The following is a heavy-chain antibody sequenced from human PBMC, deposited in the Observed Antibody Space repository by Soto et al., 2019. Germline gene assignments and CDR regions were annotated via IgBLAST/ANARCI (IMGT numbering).Heavy chain of an antibody. CDR3: ASQLVVASTKGFDK. J-gene: IGHJ4*02. D-gene: IGHD6-19*01. V-gene: IGHV4-4*02. Sequence: SETLSLTCTVSSGSIFSSNWWSWVRQPPGKGLEWIGEIHHSGSTNSNASLKSRVSILVDKSKNQLSLKLNSVTAADTAVYYCASQLVVASTKGFDKWGLGTLVTVS. CDR2: IHHSGST. CDR1: SGSIFSSNW.